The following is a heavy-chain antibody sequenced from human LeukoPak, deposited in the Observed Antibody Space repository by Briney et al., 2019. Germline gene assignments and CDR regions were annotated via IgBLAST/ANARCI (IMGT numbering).Heavy chain of an antibody. CDR3: ARERALWFGELRTDY. CDR1: GYTFTSYG. Sequence: ASVKVSCKASGYTFTSYGISWVRQAPGQGLEWMGWISAYNGNTNYAQKLQGRVTMTTDTSTSTAYMELRSLRSDDTAVYYCARERALWFGELRTDYWGQEPWSPSPQ. D-gene: IGHD3-10*01. CDR2: ISAYNGNT. V-gene: IGHV1-18*01. J-gene: IGHJ4*01.